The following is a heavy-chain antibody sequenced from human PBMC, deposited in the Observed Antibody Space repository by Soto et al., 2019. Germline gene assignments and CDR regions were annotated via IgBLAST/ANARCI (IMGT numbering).Heavy chain of an antibody. V-gene: IGHV4-31*03. CDR1: GGSISSGGYY. CDR2: IYYSGST. CDR3: ARGGRRPPGMDV. Sequence: QVQLQESGPGLVKPSQTLSLTCTVSGGSISSGGYYWSWIRQHPGKGLEWIGYIYYSGSTYYNPSLKSRVPTXVXTSKNQFSLKLSSVTAADTAVYYCARGGRRPPGMDVWGQGTTVTVSS. J-gene: IGHJ6*02.